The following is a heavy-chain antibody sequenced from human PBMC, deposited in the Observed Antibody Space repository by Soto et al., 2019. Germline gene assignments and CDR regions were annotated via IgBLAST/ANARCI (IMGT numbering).Heavy chain of an antibody. V-gene: IGHV1-3*01. CDR2: INAGNGNT. J-gene: IGHJ6*02. CDR1: GYTFTSYA. Sequence: GASVKVSCKASGYTFTSYAMHWVRQAPGQRLEWMGWINAGNGNTKYSQKFQGRVTITRDTSASTAYMELSSLRSEDTAVYYCARRLATVTTRDYYYGMDVRGQGTTVTVSS. CDR3: ARRLATVTTRDYYYGMDV. D-gene: IGHD4-17*01.